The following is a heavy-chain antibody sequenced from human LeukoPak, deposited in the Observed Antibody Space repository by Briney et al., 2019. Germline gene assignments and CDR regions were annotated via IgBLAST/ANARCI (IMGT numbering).Heavy chain of an antibody. D-gene: IGHD4-17*01. V-gene: IGHV4-4*07. CDR2: IYSSGST. J-gene: IGHJ3*02. CDR1: GGSISDYY. CDR3: ARDSNGDRAFDM. Sequence: SETLSLTCSVSGGSISDYYWSWIRQPAGRGLEWVGRIYSSGSTNYNPSLESRVTMSVDTSKNQFSLNLTSVTAADTAMYYCARDSNGDRAFDMWGQGTMVTVSP.